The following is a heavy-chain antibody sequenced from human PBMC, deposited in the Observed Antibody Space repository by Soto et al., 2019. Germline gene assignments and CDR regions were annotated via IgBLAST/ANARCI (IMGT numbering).Heavy chain of an antibody. J-gene: IGHJ4*02. CDR1: GGSINSRYW. V-gene: IGHV4-4*01. Sequence: SETLSLTCAVSGGSINSRYWWSWVRLSPGKGLEWIGEIYHSGSTNYNPSLKSRVTISVDTSKNQFSLRLSSVTAADTAVYCCARRHGVDIDAYYWGQGILVTVSS. CDR2: IYHSGST. D-gene: IGHD3-10*01. CDR3: ARRHGVDIDAYY.